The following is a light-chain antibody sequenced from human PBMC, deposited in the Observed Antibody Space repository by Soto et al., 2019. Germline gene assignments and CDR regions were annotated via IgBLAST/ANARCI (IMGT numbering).Light chain of an antibody. CDR1: QSINKY. J-gene: IGKJ1*01. CDR2: AAS. V-gene: IGKV1-39*01. CDR3: QQSYSTPRT. Sequence: DIQMTQSPSSLSASVGDRVTITCRASQSINKYLNWYQQKPGEAPKLLIYAASSLQSGVPSRFSGTESGTDFTLTLSGLQPEDFGTYYCQQSYSTPRTFGQGTNVEIK.